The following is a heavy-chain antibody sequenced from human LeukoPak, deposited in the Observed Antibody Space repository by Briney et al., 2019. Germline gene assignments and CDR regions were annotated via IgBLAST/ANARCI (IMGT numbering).Heavy chain of an antibody. Sequence: SETLSLTCGVSGGSFSGYYWSWIRQPPGKGLEWIGYIYYSGSTNYNPSLKSRVTISVDTSKNQFSLKLSSVTAADTAVYYCARHSIAVAGTYYFDYWGQGTLVTVSS. D-gene: IGHD6-19*01. V-gene: IGHV4-59*08. J-gene: IGHJ4*02. CDR3: ARHSIAVAGTYYFDY. CDR2: IYYSGST. CDR1: GGSFSGYY.